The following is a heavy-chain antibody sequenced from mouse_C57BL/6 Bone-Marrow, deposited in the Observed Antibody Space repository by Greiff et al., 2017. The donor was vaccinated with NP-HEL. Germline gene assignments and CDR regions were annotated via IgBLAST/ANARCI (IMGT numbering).Heavy chain of an antibody. Sequence: QVQLQQSGAELARPGASVKLSCKASGYTFTSYGISWVKQRTGQGLEWIGEIYPRSGNTYYNEKFKGQATLTADKSYSTAYMELRSLTSEDSAVYFCARWGYYYGSSYYCDYWGQGTTLTVSS. CDR2: IYPRSGNT. CDR1: GYTFTSYG. J-gene: IGHJ2*01. CDR3: ARWGYYYGSSYYCDY. D-gene: IGHD1-1*01. V-gene: IGHV1-81*01.